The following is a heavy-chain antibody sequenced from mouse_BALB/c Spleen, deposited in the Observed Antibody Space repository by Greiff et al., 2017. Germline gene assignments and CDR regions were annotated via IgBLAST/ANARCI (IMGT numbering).Heavy chain of an antibody. D-gene: IGHD2-1*01. V-gene: IGHV1-63*01. J-gene: IGHJ4*01. CDR1: GYAFTNYW. Sequence: VKLMESGAELVRPGTSVKISCKASGYAFTNYWLGWVKQRPGHGLEWIGDIYPGSGNTYYNEKFKGKATLTADKSSSTAYMQLSSLTSEDSAVYFCARGGNYGNYAMDYWGQGTSVTVSS. CDR2: IYPGSGNT. CDR3: ARGGNYGNYAMDY.